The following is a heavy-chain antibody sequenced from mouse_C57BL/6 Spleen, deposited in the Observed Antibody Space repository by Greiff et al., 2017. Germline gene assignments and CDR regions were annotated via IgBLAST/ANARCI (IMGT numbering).Heavy chain of an antibody. CDR1: GFTFSNYW. Sequence: EVQLVESGGGLVQPGGSMKLSCVASGFTFSNYWMNWVRQSPEKGLEWVAQIRLKSDNYATHYAESVKGRFTISRDDSKSSVYLQMNNLRAEDTGIYYCTRKDSSGYPYYAMDYWGQGTSVTVSS. CDR2: IRLKSDNYAT. D-gene: IGHD3-2*02. J-gene: IGHJ4*01. V-gene: IGHV6-3*01. CDR3: TRKDSSGYPYYAMDY.